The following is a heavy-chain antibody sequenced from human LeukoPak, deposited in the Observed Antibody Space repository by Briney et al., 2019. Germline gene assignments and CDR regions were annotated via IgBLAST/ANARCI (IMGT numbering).Heavy chain of an antibody. CDR3: ATQTRALLWFGEPSGYY. J-gene: IGHJ4*02. Sequence: SETLSLTCAVYGGSFSGYSWSWIRQPPGKGLEWTGEINHSGSTNYNPSLKSRVTISVDTSKNQFSLKLSSVTAADTAVYYCATQTRALLWFGEPSGYYWGQGTLVTVSS. CDR2: INHSGST. D-gene: IGHD3-10*01. V-gene: IGHV4-34*01. CDR1: GGSFSGYS.